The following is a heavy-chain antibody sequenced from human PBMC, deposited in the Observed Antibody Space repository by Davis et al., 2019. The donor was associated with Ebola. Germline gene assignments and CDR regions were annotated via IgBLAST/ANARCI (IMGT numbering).Heavy chain of an antibody. J-gene: IGHJ4*02. CDR3: AKSRIAAAVLQHFDY. Sequence: GESLKISCAASGFTFSSYSMNWVRQAPGKGLEWVSYISSSSSTTYYADSVKGRFTISRDNSKNTLYLQMNSLRVEDTAVYYCAKSRIAAAVLQHFDYWGQGTLVTVSS. D-gene: IGHD6-13*01. CDR1: GFTFSSYS. V-gene: IGHV3-48*01. CDR2: ISSSSSTT.